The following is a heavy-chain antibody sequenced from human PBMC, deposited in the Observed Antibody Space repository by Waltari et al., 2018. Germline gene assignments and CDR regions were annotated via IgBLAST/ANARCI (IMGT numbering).Heavy chain of an antibody. D-gene: IGHD2-2*01. V-gene: IGHV3-23*04. CDR3: AKGDNIVVVPAAIDY. CDR1: GFPFSSYD. J-gene: IGHJ4*02. Sequence: EVQLVESGGGLVQPGGSLRLSCAASGFPFSSYDMRWVRQAPGKGLEWVSAISGSGGSTYYADSVKGRFTISRDNSKNTLYLQMNSLRAEDTAVYYCAKGDNIVVVPAAIDYWGQGTLVTVSS. CDR2: ISGSGGST.